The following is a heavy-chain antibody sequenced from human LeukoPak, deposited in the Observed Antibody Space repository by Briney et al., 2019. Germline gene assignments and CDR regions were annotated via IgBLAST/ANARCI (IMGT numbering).Heavy chain of an antibody. CDR1: GFTFSSYS. CDR3: ARTSGYYITDY. D-gene: IGHD3-22*01. J-gene: IGHJ4*02. V-gene: IGHV3-48*02. CDR2: ISSSSTI. Sequence: PGGSLRLSCAASGFTFSSYSMNWVRQAPGKGLEWVSYISSSSTIYYADSVKGRFTISRDNAKNSLYLQMNSLRDEDTAVYYCARTSGYYITDYWGQGTLDTVSS.